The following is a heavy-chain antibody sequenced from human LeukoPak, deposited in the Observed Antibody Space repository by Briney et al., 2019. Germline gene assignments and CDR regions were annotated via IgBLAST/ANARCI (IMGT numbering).Heavy chain of an antibody. Sequence: GGSLRHSRALSGLTLSCYWMHWVRQAPGKGLVWVSRINRDGRSTNYADSVKGRFPISRDNSKKTVSLQMNSLRAEDTAVYYCARLGSECSYDYGGQGSLVTVSS. CDR2: INRDGRST. V-gene: IGHV3-74*01. D-gene: IGHD3-10*02. CDR3: ARLGSECSYDY. J-gene: IGHJ4*02. CDR1: GLTLSCYW.